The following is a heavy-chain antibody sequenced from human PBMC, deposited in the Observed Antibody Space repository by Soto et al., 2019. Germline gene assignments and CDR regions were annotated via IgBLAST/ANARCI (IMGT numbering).Heavy chain of an antibody. CDR2: INHSGST. V-gene: IGHV4-34*01. J-gene: IGHJ6*02. Sequence: QVQLQQWGAGLLKPSETLSLTCAVYGGSFSGYYWSWIRQPPGKGLEWIGEINHSGSTNYNPSRKSRVTISVDTSKNQFSLKLSSVTAADTAVYYCASIVATTYYYGMDVWGQGTTVTVSS. D-gene: IGHD5-12*01. CDR1: GGSFSGYY. CDR3: ASIVATTYYYGMDV.